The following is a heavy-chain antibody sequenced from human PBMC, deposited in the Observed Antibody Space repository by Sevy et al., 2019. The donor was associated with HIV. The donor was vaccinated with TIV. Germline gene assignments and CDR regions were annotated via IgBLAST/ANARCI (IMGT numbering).Heavy chain of an antibody. Sequence: LRLSCAASGFTFDDYAMHWVRQAPGKGLEWVSGISWNSGSIGYADSVKGRFTISRDNAKNSLYLQMNSLRAEDTALYYCAKDMSYYGSGSYVVYGMDVWAKGPRSPSP. D-gene: IGHD3-10*01. CDR1: GFTFDDYA. V-gene: IGHV3-9*01. CDR3: AKDMSYYGSGSYVVYGMDV. CDR2: ISWNSGSI. J-gene: IGHJ6*02.